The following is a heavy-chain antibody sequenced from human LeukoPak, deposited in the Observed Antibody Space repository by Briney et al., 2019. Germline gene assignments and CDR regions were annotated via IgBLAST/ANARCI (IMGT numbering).Heavy chain of an antibody. V-gene: IGHV3-30*02. D-gene: IGHD4-17*01. CDR1: GFTFSSYA. CDR2: IWYDGSNK. J-gene: IGHJ4*02. CDR3: AKEIWPTVTVPGRTYFDY. Sequence: GGALRLSCAASGFTFSSYAMHWVRQAPGLGLEWVAFIWYDGSNKYYADSVKGRFTISRDKSKNTLYLQMNSLRAEDTALYYCAKEIWPTVTVPGRTYFDYWGRGSLVTVSS.